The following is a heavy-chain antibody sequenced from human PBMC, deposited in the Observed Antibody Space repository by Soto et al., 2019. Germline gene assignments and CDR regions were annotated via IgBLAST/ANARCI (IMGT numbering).Heavy chain of an antibody. D-gene: IGHD6-19*01. Sequence: VQLQQSGPGLVKPSETLSLTCSVSGGSVSSGSFHWSWIRESPGKGLQFIGSIFYNGTANYSHSLKNRVTISIDTSQSQFSLKLVSVAAADTAVYYCARIGGWYDIDFWGQGNLVTVSS. CDR1: GGSVSSGSFH. J-gene: IGHJ4*02. CDR3: ARIGGWYDIDF. V-gene: IGHV4-61*01. CDR2: IFYNGTA.